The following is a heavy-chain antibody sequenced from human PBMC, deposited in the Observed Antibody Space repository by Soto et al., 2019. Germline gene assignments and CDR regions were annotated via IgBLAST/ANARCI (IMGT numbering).Heavy chain of an antibody. CDR3: VADVGVSSRTFDY. D-gene: IGHD1-26*01. CDR1: GGTFSTYA. Sequence: QVQLVQSGAEVRKPGSSVKVSCKASGGTFSTYAISWVRQAPGQGLEWMGGIIPIFGTANYAQKFQVRVTITADESTSTAYMELSSLRSEDTAVYYCVADVGVSSRTFDYWGQGSLVTVSS. CDR2: IIPIFGTA. V-gene: IGHV1-69*01. J-gene: IGHJ4*02.